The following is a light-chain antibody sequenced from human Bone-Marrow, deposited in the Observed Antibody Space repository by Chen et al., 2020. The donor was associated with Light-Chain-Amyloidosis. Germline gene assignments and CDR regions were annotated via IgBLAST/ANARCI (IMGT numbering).Light chain of an antibody. V-gene: IGKV4-1*01. Sequence: DIVMTQSPDSLAVSLGERATINCKSSQSVLYSSNNKNYLAWYQQKPGQPPKLLVYWASTRESGVPARFSGSGSVTDFTLTSSSLQAEDVAVYYCQQYYSTSLVAFGQGTKVEIK. CDR1: QSVLYSSNNKNY. CDR3: QQYYSTSLVA. J-gene: IGKJ1*01. CDR2: WAS.